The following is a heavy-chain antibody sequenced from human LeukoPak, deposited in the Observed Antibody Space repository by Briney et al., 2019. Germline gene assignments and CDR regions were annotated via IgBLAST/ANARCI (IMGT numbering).Heavy chain of an antibody. CDR1: GFSFSSYV. CDR2: ISGSSGST. V-gene: IGHV3-23*01. D-gene: IGHD3-10*01. Sequence: PGGSLRLSCAASGFSFSSYVMSWVRQAPGKGLEWVSGISGSSGSTYYADSVKGRLTISRDNSKNTLYLQMDSLRAEDTAVYYCAKGLGDISMIRVDYWGQGTLVTVSS. J-gene: IGHJ4*02. CDR3: AKGLGDISMIRVDY.